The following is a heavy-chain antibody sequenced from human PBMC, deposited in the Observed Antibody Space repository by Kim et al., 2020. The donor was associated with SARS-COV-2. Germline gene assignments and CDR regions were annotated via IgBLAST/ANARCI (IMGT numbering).Heavy chain of an antibody. V-gene: IGHV4-34*01. Sequence: QSGGTNYTPSLKRRVAITLDTSKNQFSLRLSSVTAADTALYYCARGHTVVVPSPILGLGPYYTSYYMDVWGRGTTVTVSS. CDR2: QSGGT. J-gene: IGHJ6*03. D-gene: IGHD2-2*01. CDR3: ARGHTVVVPSPILGLGPYYTSYYMDV.